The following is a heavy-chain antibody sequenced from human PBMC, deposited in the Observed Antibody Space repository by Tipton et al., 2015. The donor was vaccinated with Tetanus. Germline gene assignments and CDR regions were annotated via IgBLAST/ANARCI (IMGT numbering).Heavy chain of an antibody. Sequence: GLVKPSETLSLTCTVSGASINTHHWSWLRQAPGKGPEWIGYFHFTGSTNFNPSLQSRVTISGDTSKNQFSLTMRSVTAADTAVYYCAKEVDVSSGWRNFDYWGQGTLVTVSS. CDR3: AKEVDVSSGWRNFDY. CDR1: GASINTHH. D-gene: IGHD3-22*01. J-gene: IGHJ4*02. CDR2: FHFTGST. V-gene: IGHV4-59*11.